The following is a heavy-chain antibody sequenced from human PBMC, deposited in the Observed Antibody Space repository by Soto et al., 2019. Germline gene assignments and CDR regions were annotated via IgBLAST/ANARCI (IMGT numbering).Heavy chain of an antibody. CDR1: GYTFSSYG. CDR2: ISGYSGHT. D-gene: IGHD6-19*01. Sequence: QVQLVQSGAEVKKPGASVKVSCKASGYTFSSYGISWVRQAPGQGLERMGWISGYSGHTYYAQKFQGRVTMTTDPSTNTVYMELRSLRSDDTAVYYCAREWDNKSEHSSGWYDDFWGQGTLVTVSS. J-gene: IGHJ4*02. V-gene: IGHV1-18*01. CDR3: AREWDNKSEHSSGWYDDF.